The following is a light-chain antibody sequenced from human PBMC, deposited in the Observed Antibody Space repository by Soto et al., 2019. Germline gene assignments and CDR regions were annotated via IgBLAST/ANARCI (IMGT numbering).Light chain of an antibody. J-gene: IGLJ2*01. CDR2: EVS. Sequence: QSALTQPPSASGSPGQSVTISCTGTSSDVGGYNYVSWYQQHPGKAPKLMIYEVSKRPSGVPDRFPGSKSGNTASLTVSGLQGEDEADSSFSSYAGSNNLVFGGGTKLTVL. CDR1: SSDVGGYNY. CDR3: SSYAGSNNLV. V-gene: IGLV2-8*01.